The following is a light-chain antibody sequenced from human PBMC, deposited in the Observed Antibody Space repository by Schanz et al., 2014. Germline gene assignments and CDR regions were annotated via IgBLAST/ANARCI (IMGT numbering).Light chain of an antibody. CDR3: QQYNNWLTT. Sequence: EIVLTQSPGTLSLSPGERATLSCRASESVSTTFLAWYQQKPGQAPRLLMYGVSTRATGIPARFSGSGSGTEFTLTISSLQSEDVAVYYCQQYNNWLTTFGQGTRVEIK. V-gene: IGKV3-15*01. J-gene: IGKJ1*01. CDR2: GVS. CDR1: ESVSTT.